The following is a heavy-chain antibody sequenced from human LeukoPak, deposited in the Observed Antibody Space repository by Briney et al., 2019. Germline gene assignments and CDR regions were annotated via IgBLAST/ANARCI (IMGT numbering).Heavy chain of an antibody. CDR1: GFTFSSYA. Sequence: PGGSLRLSCAASGFTFSSYAMHWVRQVPGKGLEWVSVIYSGGSTYYADSVKGRFTISRDNSKNTLYLQMNSLRAEDTAVYYCARYGGPAGAPTDDAFDIWGQGTMVTVSS. J-gene: IGHJ3*02. CDR2: IYSGGST. V-gene: IGHV3-66*01. D-gene: IGHD6-19*01. CDR3: ARYGGPAGAPTDDAFDI.